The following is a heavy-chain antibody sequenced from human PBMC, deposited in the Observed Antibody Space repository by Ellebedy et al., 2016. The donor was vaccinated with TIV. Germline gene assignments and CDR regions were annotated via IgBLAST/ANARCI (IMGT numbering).Heavy chain of an antibody. CDR2: VRQKIRSYNT. CDR3: TAGAQGSGSHDY. J-gene: IGHJ4*02. V-gene: IGHV3-72*01. Sequence: GESLKISCAASGFMFSECVMDWVRLAPGKGLDWVGRVRQKIRSYNTEYSASVKGRFTVSRDDSKNSRYLEMNILKTEDTALYYCTAGAQGSGSHDYWGQGTLVTVSS. CDR1: GFMFSECV. D-gene: IGHD2-15*01.